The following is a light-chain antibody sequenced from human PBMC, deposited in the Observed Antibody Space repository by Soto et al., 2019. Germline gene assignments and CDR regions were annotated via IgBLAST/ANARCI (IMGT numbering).Light chain of an antibody. J-gene: IGLJ3*02. CDR1: SSNIGSNT. V-gene: IGLV1-44*01. Sequence: QPVLTQPPSASGTPGQRVTISCSGSSSNIGSNTVNWYQQLPGTAPKLLIYTNNQRPSGVPVRFSGSKSGTSASLTISGLQSEDEADYYCAAWDDSPGRVFGGGTKLTVL. CDR2: TNN. CDR3: AAWDDSPGRV.